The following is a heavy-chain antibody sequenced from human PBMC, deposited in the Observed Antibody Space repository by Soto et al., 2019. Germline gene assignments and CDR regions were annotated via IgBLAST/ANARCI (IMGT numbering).Heavy chain of an antibody. CDR1: GFTFSRNA. CDR2: ISFDGNNQ. J-gene: IGHJ6*02. Sequence: QEQLVQSGGGVVQPGRSLRLSCEASGFTFSRNAMHWVRQAPGKGLEWVAVISFDGNNQYCTDSVKGRFTISRDNSKNTLDLQMNSLRREDTAVYYCARDREYSGFYYGMDVWGQGTTVTVSS. V-gene: IGHV3-30-3*01. D-gene: IGHD5-12*01. CDR3: ARDREYSGFYYGMDV.